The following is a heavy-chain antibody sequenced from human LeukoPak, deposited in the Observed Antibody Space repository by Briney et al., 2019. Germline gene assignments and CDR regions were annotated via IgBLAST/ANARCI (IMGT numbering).Heavy chain of an antibody. CDR3: AELGITMIGGV. CDR1: GFTFSDYS. D-gene: IGHD3-10*02. CDR2: INSSGSTI. Sequence: GGSLRLSCAASGFTFSDYSMNWVRQTPGKGLEWVSYINSSGSTIYYADSVKGRFTISRDNAKNSLYLQMNSLRAEDTAVYYCAELGITMIGGVWGKGTTVTISS. J-gene: IGHJ6*04. V-gene: IGHV3-48*01.